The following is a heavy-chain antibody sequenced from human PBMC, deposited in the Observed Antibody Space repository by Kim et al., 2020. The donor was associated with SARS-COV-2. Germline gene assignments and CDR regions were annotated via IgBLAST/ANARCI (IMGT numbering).Heavy chain of an antibody. J-gene: IGHJ6*02. CDR3: ASNYYYGMDV. Sequence: GSTSYEQKFQGRVTMTRDTSTSTVYMELSSLRSEDTAVYYCASNYYYGMDVWGQGTTVTVSS. CDR2: GST. V-gene: IGHV1-46*01.